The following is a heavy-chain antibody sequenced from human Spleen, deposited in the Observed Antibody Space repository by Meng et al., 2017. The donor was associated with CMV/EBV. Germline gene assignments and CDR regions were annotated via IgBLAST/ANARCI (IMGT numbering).Heavy chain of an antibody. D-gene: IGHD4-17*01. CDR2: LYIDGST. V-gene: IGHV3-53*01. J-gene: IGHJ4*02. CDR3: ARALDHDYHDYYFDH. Sequence: ASGFIVSSDNMNWVRQSPGKGLERVSILYIDGSTSYAASVKGRFTISRDNSKNTLNLQMNSLRDEDTAIYYCARALDHDYHDYYFDHWGQGTLVTVSS. CDR1: GFIVSSDN.